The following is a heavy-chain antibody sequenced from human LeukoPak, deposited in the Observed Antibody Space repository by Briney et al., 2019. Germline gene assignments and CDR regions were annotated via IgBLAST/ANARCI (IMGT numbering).Heavy chain of an antibody. V-gene: IGHV3-15*07. D-gene: IGHD2-15*01. Sequence: PGGSLRLSCEASGFTFSNAWMNWVRQAPGKGLEWVGRIKSKTDGGTTDYAAPVKGRFTISRDDSKNTLYLQMNSLKTEDTAVYYCTTRHPGYCSGGSCYQERGFDYWGQGTLVTVSS. CDR2: IKSKTDGGTT. J-gene: IGHJ4*02. CDR1: GFTFSNAW. CDR3: TTRHPGYCSGGSCYQERGFDY.